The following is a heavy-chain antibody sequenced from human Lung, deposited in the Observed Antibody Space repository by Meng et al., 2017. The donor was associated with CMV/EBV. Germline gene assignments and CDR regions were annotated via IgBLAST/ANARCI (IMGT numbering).Heavy chain of an antibody. CDR1: GGTFSSYA. CDR3: ATLPEGAIFGDYGMDF. D-gene: IGHD3-3*01. Sequence: SVXVSXXASGGTFSSYAISWVRQAPGQGLEWMGGIIPIFGTANYAQKFQGRVTITTDESTSTAYMELSSLRSEDTAVYYCATLPEGAIFGDYGMDFWGRRXTVTVSS. CDR2: IIPIFGTA. J-gene: IGHJ6*02. V-gene: IGHV1-69*05.